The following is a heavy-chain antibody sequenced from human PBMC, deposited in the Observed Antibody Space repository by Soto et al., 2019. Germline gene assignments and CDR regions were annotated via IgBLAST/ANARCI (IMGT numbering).Heavy chain of an antibody. CDR1: GFTFSSYW. CDR2: INSDGSST. CDR3: AMRYCSGGSCYGEYFQH. D-gene: IGHD2-15*01. Sequence: GGSLRLSCAASGFTFSSYWMYWVRQAPGKGLVWVSRINSDGSSTSYADPVKGRFTISRDNAKNTLDLQMNSLRAEDTAVYYCAMRYCSGGSCYGEYFQHWGQGTLVTVSS. V-gene: IGHV3-74*01. J-gene: IGHJ1*01.